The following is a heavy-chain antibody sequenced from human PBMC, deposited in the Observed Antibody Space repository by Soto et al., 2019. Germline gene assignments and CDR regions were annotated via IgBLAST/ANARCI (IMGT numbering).Heavy chain of an antibody. CDR3: ARRSSSWYFDY. D-gene: IGHD6-13*01. Sequence: EVQLLESGGGLGQPGGSLRLSCAASGFTFSSYAMNWVRQAPGKGLEWVSVISGSDGSTYYADPVKGRFTISRDNSKNTLNLQMNSLRAADTAVYYCARRSSSWYFDYWGQGTLVTVSS. CDR2: ISGSDGST. J-gene: IGHJ4*02. CDR1: GFTFSSYA. V-gene: IGHV3-23*01.